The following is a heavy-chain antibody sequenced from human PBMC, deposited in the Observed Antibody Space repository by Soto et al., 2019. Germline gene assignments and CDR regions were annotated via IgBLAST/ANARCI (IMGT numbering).Heavy chain of an antibody. V-gene: IGHV3-30-3*01. J-gene: IGHJ5*02. CDR3: ATAFWSGYYTGDLLSS. CDR1: GFTFSSYA. CDR2: ISYDGSNK. Sequence: PGGSLRLSCAASGFTFSSYAMHWVRQAPGKGLEWVAVISYDGSNKYYADSVKGRFTISRDNSKNTLYLQMNSLRAEDTAVYYCATAFWSGYYTGDLLSSWGQGTLVTVSS. D-gene: IGHD3-3*01.